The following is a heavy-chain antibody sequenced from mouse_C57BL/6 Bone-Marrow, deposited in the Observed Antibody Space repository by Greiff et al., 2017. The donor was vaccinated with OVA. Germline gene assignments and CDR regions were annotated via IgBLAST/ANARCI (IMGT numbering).Heavy chain of an antibody. CDR1: GYSFTGYF. Sequence: EVQGVESGPELVKPGDSVKISCKASGYSFTGYFMNWVMQSHGKSLEWIGRINPYNGDTFYNQKFKGKATLTVDKSSSTAHMELRSLTSEDSAVYYCARSDSSGYDYYAMDYWGQGTSVTVSS. CDR2: INPYNGDT. J-gene: IGHJ4*01. V-gene: IGHV1-20*01. CDR3: ARSDSSGYDYYAMDY. D-gene: IGHD3-2*02.